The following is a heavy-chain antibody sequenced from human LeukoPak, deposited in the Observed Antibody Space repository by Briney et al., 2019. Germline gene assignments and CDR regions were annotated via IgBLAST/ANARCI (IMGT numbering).Heavy chain of an antibody. J-gene: IGHJ4*02. CDR3: GRLTN. V-gene: IGHV3-53*01. CDR1: GFHVSSSY. CDR2: ISSGDNT. D-gene: IGHD1-1*01. Sequence: PGGSLRLSCAASGFHVSSSYVGWVRPAPGKGLDWVSGISSGDNTYYADSVKGRFTISRDNSKNTVYLKMNSLRAEDTAVYYCGRLTNWGQGIVVTVSS.